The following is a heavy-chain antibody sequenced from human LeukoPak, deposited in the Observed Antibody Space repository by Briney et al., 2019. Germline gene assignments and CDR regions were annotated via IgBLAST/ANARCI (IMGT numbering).Heavy chain of an antibody. Sequence: GESLKISCKGSGYSFTSYWIGWVRQMPGKGLEWMGIIYPGDSDTRYSPPFQGQVTISADKSISTAYPQWSSLKASDTAMYYCARIPPDDYGSGSPRDYFDYWGQGTLVTVSS. CDR3: ARIPPDDYGSGSPRDYFDY. V-gene: IGHV5-51*01. D-gene: IGHD3-10*01. J-gene: IGHJ4*02. CDR1: GYSFTSYW. CDR2: IYPGDSDT.